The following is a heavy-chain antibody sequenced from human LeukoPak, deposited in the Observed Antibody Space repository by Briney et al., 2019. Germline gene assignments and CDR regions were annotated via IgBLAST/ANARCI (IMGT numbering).Heavy chain of an antibody. Sequence: EASVKVSCKASGGTFSSYAISWVRQAPGQGLEWMGRIIPILGIANYAQKFQGRVTITADKSTSTAYMELSSLRSEDTAVHYCARVYSSGWYYFDYWGQGTLVTVSS. CDR3: ARVYSSGWYYFDY. V-gene: IGHV1-69*04. CDR1: GGTFSSYA. D-gene: IGHD6-19*01. J-gene: IGHJ4*02. CDR2: IIPILGIA.